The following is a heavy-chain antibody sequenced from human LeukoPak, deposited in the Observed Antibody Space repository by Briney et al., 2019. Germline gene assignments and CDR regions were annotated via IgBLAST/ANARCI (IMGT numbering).Heavy chain of an antibody. CDR2: IYYGGNT. D-gene: IGHD1-1*01. Sequence: SETLSLTCTVSGGSISSYYWSWIRQPPGKGLEWIGYIYYGGNTNYNPSLQSRVTISVDTSKSQFSLKLSSVTAADTAVYYCARLTRRSGNYFDYWGQGTLVTVSS. CDR1: GGSISSYY. V-gene: IGHV4-59*01. CDR3: ARLTRRSGNYFDY. J-gene: IGHJ4*02.